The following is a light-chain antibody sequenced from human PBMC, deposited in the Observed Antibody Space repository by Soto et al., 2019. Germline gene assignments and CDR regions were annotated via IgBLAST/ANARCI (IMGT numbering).Light chain of an antibody. CDR2: RNN. CDR1: SSNIGNNY. Sequence: QSAMTQPPSASGTPGQAVTISCSGSSSNIGNNYVYWYHQVPGKSPKLLIYRNNQRPSGVPDRFSGSKSDTSASLAITGLRSEDDGHYYCSSCDNHLNGPVFGGGTQLTVL. J-gene: IGLJ7*01. CDR3: SSCDNHLNGPV. V-gene: IGLV1-47*01.